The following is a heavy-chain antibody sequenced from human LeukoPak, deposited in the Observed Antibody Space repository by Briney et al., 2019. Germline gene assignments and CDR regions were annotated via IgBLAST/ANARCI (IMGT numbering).Heavy chain of an antibody. J-gene: IGHJ4*02. V-gene: IGHV4-38-2*02. D-gene: IGHD6-25*01. CDR1: GYSISSGYY. CDR2: ISHSGNT. CDR3: ARDPGAAAGTN. Sequence: PSETLSPTCAVSGYSISSGYYWGWIRQPPGKGLEWIGSISHSGNTYFNPSLKSRVTISVDTSKNQFSLKLSSVTAADTAVYYCARDPGAAAGTNWGQGTLVTVSS.